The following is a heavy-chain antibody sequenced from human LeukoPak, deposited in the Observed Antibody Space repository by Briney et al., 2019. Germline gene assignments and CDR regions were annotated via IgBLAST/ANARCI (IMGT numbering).Heavy chain of an antibody. CDR3: AKDRGAIQLWLD. D-gene: IGHD5-18*01. J-gene: IGHJ4*02. CDR1: GFTFSSYT. Sequence: GGSLRLSCAASGFTFSSYTMSWVRQAPGKGLEWVSAISGSGGSTYYADSVKGRFTISRDNSKNTLYLQMNSLRAEDTAVYYCAKDRGAIQLWLDWGQGTLVTVSS. CDR2: ISGSGGST. V-gene: IGHV3-23*01.